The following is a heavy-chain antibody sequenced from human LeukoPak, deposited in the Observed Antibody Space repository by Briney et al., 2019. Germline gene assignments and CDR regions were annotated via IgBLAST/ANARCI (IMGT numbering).Heavy chain of an antibody. J-gene: IGHJ5*02. D-gene: IGHD2-21*02. V-gene: IGHV4-59*01. CDR3: ARGTYCGGDCWNWFDP. CDR1: GGSISSYY. Sequence: KPSETLSLTCTVSGGSISSYYWSWIRQPPGKGLEWIGYIYYSGSTNYNPSLKSRVTISVDTSKNQFSLKLSSVTAADTAVYYCARGTYCGGDCWNWFDPWGQGTLVTASS. CDR2: IYYSGST.